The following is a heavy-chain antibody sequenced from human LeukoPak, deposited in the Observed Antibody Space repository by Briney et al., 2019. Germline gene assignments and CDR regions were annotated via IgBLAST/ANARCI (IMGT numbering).Heavy chain of an antibody. V-gene: IGHV1-46*01. CDR1: GYTFTSYY. CDR3: ARDLEFGLVYFDY. J-gene: IGHJ4*02. Sequence: ASVKVSCKASGYTFTSYYIHWVCQAPGQGLEWMGIINPSGGSTSYAQKFQGRVTMTRDTSTSTVYMELSSLRSEDTAVYYCARDLEFGLVYFDYWGQGTLVTVSS. D-gene: IGHD3-3*01. CDR2: INPSGGST.